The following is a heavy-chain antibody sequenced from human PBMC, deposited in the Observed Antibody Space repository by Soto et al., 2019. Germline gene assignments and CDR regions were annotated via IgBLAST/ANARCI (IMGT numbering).Heavy chain of an antibody. Sequence: GGSLRLSCAASGFTVSSNYMSWVRQAPGKGLEWVSVIYSGGSTYYADSVKGRFTISRHNSKNTLYLQMNSLRAEDTAVYYCARVRSITMVRGVIDAFDIWGQGTMVTVSS. D-gene: IGHD3-10*01. CDR1: GFTVSSNY. J-gene: IGHJ3*02. CDR3: ARVRSITMVRGVIDAFDI. CDR2: IYSGGST. V-gene: IGHV3-53*04.